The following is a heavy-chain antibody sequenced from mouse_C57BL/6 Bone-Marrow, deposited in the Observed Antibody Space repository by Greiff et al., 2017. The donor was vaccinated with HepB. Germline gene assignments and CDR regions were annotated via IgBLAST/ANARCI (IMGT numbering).Heavy chain of an antibody. V-gene: IGHV1-55*01. CDR1: GYTFTSYW. CDR2: IYPGSGST. Sequence: VQLQESGAELVKPGASVKMSCKASGYTFTSYWITWVKQRPGQGLEWIGDIYPGSGSTNYNEKFKSKATLTVDTSSSTAYMQLSSLTSEDSAVYYCARSRLRRGGWYFDVWGTGTTVTVSS. CDR3: ARSRLRRGGWYFDV. J-gene: IGHJ1*03. D-gene: IGHD2-4*01.